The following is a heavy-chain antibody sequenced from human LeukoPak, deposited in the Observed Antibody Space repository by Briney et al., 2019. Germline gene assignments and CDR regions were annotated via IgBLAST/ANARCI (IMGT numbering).Heavy chain of an antibody. V-gene: IGHV4-34*01. CDR3: ARGSAAAGLTFDY. D-gene: IGHD6-13*01. CDR2: INHSGST. Sequence: PSETLSLTCAVYGGSFSGYYWSWIRQPPGKGLEWIGEINHSGSTNYNPSLKSRVTISVDTSKNQFSLKLSSVTAADTAVYYCARGSAAAGLTFDYWGQGTLVTVSS. J-gene: IGHJ4*02. CDR1: GGSFSGYY.